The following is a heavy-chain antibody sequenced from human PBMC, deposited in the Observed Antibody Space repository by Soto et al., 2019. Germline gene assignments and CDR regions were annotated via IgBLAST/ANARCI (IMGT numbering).Heavy chain of an antibody. J-gene: IGHJ3*02. CDR3: ARLPQDTAMELDAFDI. CDR1: GYTFTSYY. D-gene: IGHD5-18*01. V-gene: IGHV1-46*01. Sequence: ASVKVSCKASGYTFTSYYMHWVRQAPGQGLEWMGIINPSGGSTSYAQKFQGRVTMTRDTSTSTVYMELSSLRSEDTAVYYCARLPQDTAMELDAFDIWGQGTMVTVSS. CDR2: INPSGGST.